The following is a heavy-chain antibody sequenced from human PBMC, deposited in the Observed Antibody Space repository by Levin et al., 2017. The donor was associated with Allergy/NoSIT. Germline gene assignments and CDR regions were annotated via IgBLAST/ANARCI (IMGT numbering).Heavy chain of an antibody. D-gene: IGHD6-13*01. CDR3: AKERDPGTLDY. CDR2: ISYDGSNQ. J-gene: IGHJ4*02. CDR1: GFTFSSYG. Sequence: GESLKISCAASGFTFSSYGMHWVRQAPGKGLEWVAAISYDGSNQYYADSVKGRFTISRDNSKNTLSLQMNSLRAEDTAVYYCAKERDPGTLDYWGQGTLVTVSS. V-gene: IGHV3-30*18.